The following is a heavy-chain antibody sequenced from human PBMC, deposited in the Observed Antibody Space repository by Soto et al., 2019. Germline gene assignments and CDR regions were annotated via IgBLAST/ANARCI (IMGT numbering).Heavy chain of an antibody. Sequence: PWGSLRFSGASSGFSCSRYWRPWVLQAPGKGLVSVSPISGDGRTTTYADSVEGRFTISRDNSKITLYLQMHSLTVEAGAVSYCADSWLPTSEWGPGTMATVSS. CDR2: ISGDGRTT. CDR3: ADSWLPTSE. J-gene: IGHJ4*02. D-gene: IGHD5-12*01. V-gene: IGHV3-74*01. CDR1: GFSCSRYW.